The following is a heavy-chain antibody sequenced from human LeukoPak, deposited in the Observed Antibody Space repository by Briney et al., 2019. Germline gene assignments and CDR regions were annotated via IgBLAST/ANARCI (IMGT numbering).Heavy chain of an antibody. Sequence: PSETLSLTCAVSGGSISSGGYSWSWIRQPPGKGLEWIGYIYYSGSTYYNPSLKSRVTISVDTSKNQFSLKLSSVTAADTAVYYCARGPPYAPGVLDVWGKGTTVTMSS. CDR2: IYYSGST. J-gene: IGHJ6*04. CDR3: ARGPPYAPGVLDV. V-gene: IGHV4-30-4*07. CDR1: GGSISSGGYS. D-gene: IGHD7-27*01.